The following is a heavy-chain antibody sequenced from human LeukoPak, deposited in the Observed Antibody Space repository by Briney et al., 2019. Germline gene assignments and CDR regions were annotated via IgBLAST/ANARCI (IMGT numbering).Heavy chain of an antibody. CDR2: ISYDGSNK. D-gene: IGHD6-19*01. CDR1: GFTFSSYG. V-gene: IGHV3-30*18. Sequence: PGGSLRLSCAASGFTFSSYGMHWVRQAPGKGLEWVAVISYDGSNKYYADSVKGRFTISRDNSKNTLYLQMNSLRAEDTAVYYCAKDILAGSVPYYFDYWGQGALVTVSS. J-gene: IGHJ4*02. CDR3: AKDILAGSVPYYFDY.